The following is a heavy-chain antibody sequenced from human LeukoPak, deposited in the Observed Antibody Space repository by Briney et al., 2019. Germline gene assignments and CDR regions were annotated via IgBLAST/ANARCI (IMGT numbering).Heavy chain of an antibody. CDR1: LAFTTSGFYQ. J-gene: IGHJ1*01. Sequence: SETLSLTCTVCLAFTTSGFYQWSWIRQPAGKGLEWIGRIYTTGGTNYNPSLESRVTISEDTSKNQFSLTLTSVTAADTAEYYCARNLQYWGQGTLVTVSS. CDR3: ARNLQY. CDR2: IYTTGGT. V-gene: IGHV4-61*02.